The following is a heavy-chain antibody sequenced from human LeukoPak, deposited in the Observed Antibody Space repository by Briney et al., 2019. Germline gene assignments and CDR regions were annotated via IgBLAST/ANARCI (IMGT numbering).Heavy chain of an antibody. CDR1: GGSFSGYY. V-gene: IGHV4-34*01. CDR3: ARPGLQTYYYDSSGYYYVD. D-gene: IGHD3-22*01. CDR2: INHSGTT. Sequence: PSETLSLTCAVYGGSFSGYYWSWIRQPPGKGLEWIGEINHSGTTNYNPSLKSRVTISVDPSKNQFSLKMSSVTAADTAVYYCARPGLQTYYYDSSGYYYVDWGQGTLVTVSS. J-gene: IGHJ4*02.